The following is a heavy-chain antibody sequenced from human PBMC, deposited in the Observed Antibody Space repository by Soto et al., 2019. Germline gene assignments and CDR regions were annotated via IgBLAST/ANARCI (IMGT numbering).Heavy chain of an antibody. V-gene: IGHV4-39*01. J-gene: IGHJ4*02. CDR1: GSSISSSSYY. CDR2: IYYSGST. Sequence: PSETLSLTCTPSGSSISSSSYYWGWIRQPPGKGLERIGSIYYSGSTYYNPSLKSRVTISVDTSKNQFSLKLSSVTAADTAVYYCARRGYSYGHFDYWGQGSLVTVSS. CDR3: ARRGYSYGHFDY. D-gene: IGHD5-18*01.